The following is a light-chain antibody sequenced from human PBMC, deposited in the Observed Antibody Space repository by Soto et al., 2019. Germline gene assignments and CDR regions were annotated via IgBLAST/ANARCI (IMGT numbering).Light chain of an antibody. CDR1: RRDVGGYNY. CDR2: EVT. V-gene: IGLV2-14*01. Sequence: QSALTQPASVSGSPGQSITISCTGTRRDVGGYNYVSWYQQYPGKSPKLLIYEVTHRPSGVSNRFSGSKSGNTASLTISRLQPADEADYYCSSYTISNTLPFVFGTGTKLTVL. J-gene: IGLJ1*01. CDR3: SSYTISNTLPFV.